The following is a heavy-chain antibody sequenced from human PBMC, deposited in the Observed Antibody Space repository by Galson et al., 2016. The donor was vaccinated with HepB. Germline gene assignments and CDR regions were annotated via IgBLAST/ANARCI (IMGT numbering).Heavy chain of an antibody. V-gene: IGHV1-46*01. CDR3: ARGRVGWGDDY. CDR2: INPTGSIT. CDR1: GYTLTSYY. J-gene: IGHJ4*02. Sequence: SVKVSCKASGYTLTSYYMNWVRQAPGQGLEWMGMINPTGSITTYAQRFQGRVTMTRDTSTSTVYMELSSLRSEDTAVYYCARGRVGWGDDYWGQGTLVTVSS. D-gene: IGHD7-27*01.